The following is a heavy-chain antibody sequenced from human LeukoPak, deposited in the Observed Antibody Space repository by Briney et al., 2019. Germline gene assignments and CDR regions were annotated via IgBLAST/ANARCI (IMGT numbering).Heavy chain of an antibody. CDR3: AREGTYYDFWSGITGPFDP. Sequence: GGSLRLSCAASGFTFSSYSMNWVRQAPGKGLEWVSSISSSSSYIYYADSVKGRFTISRDNAKNSLYLQMNSLRAEDTAVYYCAREGTYYDFWSGITGPFDPWGQGTLVTVSS. CDR1: GFTFSSYS. V-gene: IGHV3-21*01. CDR2: ISSSSSYI. D-gene: IGHD3-3*01. J-gene: IGHJ5*02.